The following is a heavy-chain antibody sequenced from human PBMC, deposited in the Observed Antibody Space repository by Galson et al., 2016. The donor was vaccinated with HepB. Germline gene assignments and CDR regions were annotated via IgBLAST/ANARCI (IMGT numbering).Heavy chain of an antibody. V-gene: IGHV3-64D*06. D-gene: IGHD4-11*01. J-gene: IGHJ4*02. CDR2: IGSDGVST. Sequence: SLRLSCAASGFTFSNYAMFWVRQGPGKGLEYVSVIGSDGVSTYYPDSVKGRVTISRDNPENTLYLQMTSLRPEDTAFYYCVKNGIVYSNSGYFEVWGQGTLVIVSS. CDR3: VKNGIVYSNSGYFEV. CDR1: GFTFSNYA.